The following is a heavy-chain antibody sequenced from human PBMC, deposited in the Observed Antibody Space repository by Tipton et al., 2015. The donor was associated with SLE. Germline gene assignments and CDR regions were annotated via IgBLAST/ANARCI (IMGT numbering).Heavy chain of an antibody. CDR3: ARRYAATAPFDY. Sequence: QLVQSGAEVKKPGESLKISCKGSGYSFTSYWIGWVRQMPGKGLEWMGTIYPGDSDTRSSPSFQGQVTISADKPIGPAYLQWISLKASNTAMYYCARRYAATAPFDYWGQGTLVTVSS. CDR1: GYSFTSYW. D-gene: IGHD6-25*01. CDR2: IYPGDSDT. J-gene: IGHJ4*02. V-gene: IGHV5-51*01.